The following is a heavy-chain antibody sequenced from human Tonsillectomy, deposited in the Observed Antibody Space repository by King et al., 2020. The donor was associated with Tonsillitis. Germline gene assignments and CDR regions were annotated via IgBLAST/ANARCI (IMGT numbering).Heavy chain of an antibody. CDR2: IDPSDSYT. V-gene: IGHV5-10-1*03. CDR1: GYSFTSYW. J-gene: IGHJ6*02. Sequence: VQLVESGAEVKKPGESLRISCKGSGYSFTSYWINWVRQMPGKGLEWMGTIDPSDSYTNYSPSFEGHVTVSADKSISTAYLQWSSLKASDTAMYYCARRFAPNYYYYGMDVWGHGTTVTVSS. CDR3: ARRFAPNYYYYGMDV.